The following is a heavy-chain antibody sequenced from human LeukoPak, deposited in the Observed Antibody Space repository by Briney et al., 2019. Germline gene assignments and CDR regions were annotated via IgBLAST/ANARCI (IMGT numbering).Heavy chain of an antibody. CDR1: GFTFSSYG. CDR2: IRYDGSNK. CDR3: AKGLIAARPFDY. J-gene: IGHJ4*02. D-gene: IGHD6-6*01. Sequence: GSLRLSCAASGFTFSSYGMHWVRQAPGKGLEWVAFIRYDGSNKYYADSVKGRFTISRDNSKNTLYLQMNSLRAEDTAVYYCAKGLIAARPFDYWGQGTLVTVSS. V-gene: IGHV3-30*02.